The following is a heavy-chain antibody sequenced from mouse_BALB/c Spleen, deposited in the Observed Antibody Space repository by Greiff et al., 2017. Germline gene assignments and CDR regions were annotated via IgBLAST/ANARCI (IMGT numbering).Heavy chain of an antibody. V-gene: IGHV14-1*02. J-gene: IGHJ4*01. Sequence: VQLKQSGAELVRPGALVKLSCKASGFNIKDYYMHLVKQRPEQGLEWIGWIDPENGNTIYDPKFQGKASITADTSSNTAYLQLSSLTSEDTAVYYCATARGYAMDYWGQGTSVTVSS. CDR3: ATARGYAMDY. D-gene: IGHD1-2*01. CDR2: IDPENGNT. CDR1: GFNIKDYY.